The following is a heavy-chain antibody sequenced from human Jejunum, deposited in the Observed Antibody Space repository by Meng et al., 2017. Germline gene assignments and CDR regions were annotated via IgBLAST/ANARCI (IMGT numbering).Heavy chain of an antibody. CDR3: ARALGAYGDSGFAY. D-gene: IGHD4-17*01. Sequence: QVELQQGGAGLLKPSETLSLTWAVYGGSLKDFYWNWIRQPPGKGLEWIGEISHSGSTNYNPSLKSRVTISVDRSQNQLSLKLTSVSGTDTAVYFCARALGAYGDSGFAYWGQGALVTVSS. J-gene: IGHJ4*02. V-gene: IGHV4-34*01. CDR1: GGSLKDFY. CDR2: ISHSGST.